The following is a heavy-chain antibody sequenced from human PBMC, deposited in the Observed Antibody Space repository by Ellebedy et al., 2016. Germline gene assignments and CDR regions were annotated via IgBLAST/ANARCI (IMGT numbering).Heavy chain of an antibody. J-gene: IGHJ4*02. CDR1: GFSFSNYF. CDR2: ISGAGYTT. CDR3: RQGHYFDQ. Sequence: GGSLRLSXATSGFSFSNYFMTRIRRAPGKGLEWVATISGAGYTTFFADSVKGRFTISRDNSKNTLYLQMNNLRVDDTALYYCRQGHYFDQWGQGALVTVSS. V-gene: IGHV3-23*01.